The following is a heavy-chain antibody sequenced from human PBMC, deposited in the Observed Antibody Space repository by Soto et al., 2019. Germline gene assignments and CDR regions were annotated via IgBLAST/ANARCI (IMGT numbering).Heavy chain of an antibody. CDR3: ARDVRPYGMDV. V-gene: IGHV4-31*03. CDR2: IYYSGST. J-gene: IGHJ6*02. D-gene: IGHD2-8*01. Sequence: SETLSLTCTVSGGSISSGGYYWSWIRQHPGKGLEWIGYIYYSGSTYYNPSLKSRVTISVDTSKNQFSLKLSSVTAADTAVYYCARDVRPYGMDVWGQGTTVTVSS. CDR1: GGSISSGGYY.